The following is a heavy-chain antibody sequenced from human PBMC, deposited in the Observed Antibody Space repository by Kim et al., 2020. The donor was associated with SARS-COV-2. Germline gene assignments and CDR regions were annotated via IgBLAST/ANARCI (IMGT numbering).Heavy chain of an antibody. J-gene: IGHJ6*02. D-gene: IGHD2-2*01. CDR2: IWYDGSNK. Sequence: GGSLRLSCAASGFTFSSYGMHWVRQAPGKGLEWVAVIWYDGSNKYYADSVKGRFTISRDNSKNTLYLQMNSLRAEDTAVYYCAKDHPYCSSTSYVGIYYGMDVWGQGTTVTVSS. CDR3: AKDHPYCSSTSYVGIYYGMDV. V-gene: IGHV3-33*06. CDR1: GFTFSSYG.